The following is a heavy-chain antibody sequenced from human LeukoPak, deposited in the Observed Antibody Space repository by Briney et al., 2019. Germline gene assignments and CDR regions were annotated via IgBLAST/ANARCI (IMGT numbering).Heavy chain of an antibody. J-gene: IGHJ4*02. CDR3: AKDGSASGLQRHFHS. V-gene: IGHV3-9*01. CDR2: VNWNSGSI. CDR1: GFTFSSYA. Sequence: GGSLRLSCAASGFTFSSYAMHWVRQAPGKGLEWVSGVNWNSGSIDYADSVKGRFTMSRDNAKNSLYLQMNSLRVEDTAMYYCAKDGSASGLQRHFHSWGQGTLVTVSS. D-gene: IGHD3-10*01.